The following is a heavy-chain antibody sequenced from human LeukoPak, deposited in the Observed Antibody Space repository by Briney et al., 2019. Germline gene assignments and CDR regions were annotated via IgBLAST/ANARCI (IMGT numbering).Heavy chain of an antibody. J-gene: IGHJ4*02. CDR1: GGPISSYY. V-gene: IGHV4-59*12. D-gene: IGHD5-24*01. Sequence: SETLSLTCTVSGGPISSYYWSWIRQPPGKGLEWIGYIYYSGSTNYNPSLKSRVTISVDTSKNQFSLKLSSVTAADTAVYYCARLEMATIKAWYYWGQGTLVTVSS. CDR3: ARLEMATIKAWYY. CDR2: IYYSGST.